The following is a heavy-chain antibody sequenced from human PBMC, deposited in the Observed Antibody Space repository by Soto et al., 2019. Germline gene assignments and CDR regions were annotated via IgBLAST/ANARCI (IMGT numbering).Heavy chain of an antibody. V-gene: IGHV1-18*01. CDR1: GYTFTNHG. J-gene: IGHJ4*02. Sequence: ASVKVSCKASGYTFTNHGISWVRQAPGQGLEWMGWISAYNGDTKYAQKFQGRVTLTTDSSTSTAYMELSSLRSEDTAVYYCARAPPGSSSWYSYWGQGTLVTVSS. CDR3: ARAPPGSSSWYSY. CDR2: ISAYNGDT. D-gene: IGHD6-13*01.